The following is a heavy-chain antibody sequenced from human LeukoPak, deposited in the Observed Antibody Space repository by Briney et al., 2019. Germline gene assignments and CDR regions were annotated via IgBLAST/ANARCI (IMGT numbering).Heavy chain of an antibody. CDR2: ISSSGNII. CDR3: ARRRYNWNAIDY. Sequence: GGSLRLSCAVSGLTFNNYAMSWIRQAPGKGLEWVSYISSSGNIIYYADSVKGRFTISRDNAKNSLYLQMNSLRAEDTAVYYCARRRYNWNAIDYWGQGTLVTVSS. D-gene: IGHD1-20*01. V-gene: IGHV3-11*01. J-gene: IGHJ4*02. CDR1: GLTFNNYA.